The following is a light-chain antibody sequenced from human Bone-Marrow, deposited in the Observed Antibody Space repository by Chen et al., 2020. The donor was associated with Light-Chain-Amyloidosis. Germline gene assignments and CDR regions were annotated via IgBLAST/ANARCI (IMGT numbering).Light chain of an antibody. Sequence: QSALTQPASVSGSHGQSITISCTGTSSDVGGDNHVSWYQQHPDKAPKLMIYEVTNRPSWDPDRFSGSKSDNTASLTISGLQTEDEADYFCSSSTITNTLVFGSGTRVTVL. V-gene: IGLV2-14*01. CDR3: SSSTITNTLV. CDR1: SSDVGGDNH. J-gene: IGLJ1*01. CDR2: EVT.